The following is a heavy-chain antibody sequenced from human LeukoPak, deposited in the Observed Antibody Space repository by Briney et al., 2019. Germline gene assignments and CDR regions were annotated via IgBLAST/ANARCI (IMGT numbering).Heavy chain of an antibody. V-gene: IGHV4-39*01. CDR1: GFTFSSYA. Sequence: GSLRLSCAASGFTFSSYAMSWVRQPPGKGLEWIGSIYYSGSTYYNPSLKSRVTISVDTSKNQFSLKLSSVTAADTAVYYCARKRVMDVWGKGTTVTVSS. J-gene: IGHJ6*04. CDR2: IYYSGST. CDR3: ARKRVMDV.